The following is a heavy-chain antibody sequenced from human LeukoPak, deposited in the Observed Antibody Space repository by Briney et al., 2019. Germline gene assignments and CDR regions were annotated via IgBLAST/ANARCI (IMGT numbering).Heavy chain of an antibody. D-gene: IGHD3-22*01. CDR1: GGTFSSYA. CDR3: AGEQYYYDSSGYPKYFDY. V-gene: IGHV1-69*05. CDR2: IIPIFGTA. Sequence: SVKVSCKASGGTFSSYAISWVRQAPGQGLEWMGRIIPIFGTANYAQKFQGRATITTDESTSTAYMELSSLRSEDTAVYYCAGEQYYYDSSGYPKYFDYWGQGTLVTVSS. J-gene: IGHJ4*02.